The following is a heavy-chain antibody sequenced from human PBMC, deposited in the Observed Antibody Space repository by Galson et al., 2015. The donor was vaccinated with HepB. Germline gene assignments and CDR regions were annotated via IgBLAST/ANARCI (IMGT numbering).Heavy chain of an antibody. CDR2: IVVGSGNT. D-gene: IGHD1-20*01. CDR1: GFTFTSSA. CDR3: AAALITGTLGFDY. J-gene: IGHJ4*02. Sequence: SVKVSCKASGFTFTSSAVQWVRQARGQRLEWIGWIVVGSGNTNYAQRFQERVTITRDMSTSTAYMELSSLRSEDTAVYYCAAALITGTLGFDYWGQGTLVTVSS. V-gene: IGHV1-58*01.